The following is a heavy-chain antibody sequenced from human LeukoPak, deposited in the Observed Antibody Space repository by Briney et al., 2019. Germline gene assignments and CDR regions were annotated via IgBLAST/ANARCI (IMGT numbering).Heavy chain of an antibody. V-gene: IGHV1-18*01. D-gene: IGHD3-22*01. CDR3: ARSTYYYDSSGYYPPYFDY. J-gene: IGHJ4*02. CDR2: ISAYNGNT. CDR1: GYTFTSYG. Sequence: ASVKVSCKASGYTFTSYGISWVRQAPGQGLEWMGWISAYNGNTNYAQKLQGRVTMTTDTSTSTAYMELRSLRSGDTAVYYCARSTYYYDSSGYYPPYFDYWGQGTLVTVSS.